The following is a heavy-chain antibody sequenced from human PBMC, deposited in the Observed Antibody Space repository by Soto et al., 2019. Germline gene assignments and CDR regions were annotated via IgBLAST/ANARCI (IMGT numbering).Heavy chain of an antibody. CDR3: ARVGGSYRDYYYGMVV. D-gene: IGHD1-26*01. CDR1: GFTFSSYW. V-gene: IGHV3-74*01. Sequence: HPGGSLRLSCAASGFTFSSYWMHWVRQAPGKGLVWVSRINSDGSSTSYADSVKGRFTISRDNAKNTLYLQMNSLRAEDTAVYYCARVGGSYRDYYYGMVVWGQGTTVTVSS. CDR2: INSDGSST. J-gene: IGHJ6*02.